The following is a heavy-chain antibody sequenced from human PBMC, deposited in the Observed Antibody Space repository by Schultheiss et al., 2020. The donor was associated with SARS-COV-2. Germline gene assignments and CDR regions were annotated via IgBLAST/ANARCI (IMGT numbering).Heavy chain of an antibody. CDR1: GYSFTNYW. CDR2: IYPDASDI. Sequence: GESLKISCKGSGYSFTNYWIAWVRQMPGKGLEWMGIIYPDASDIKYSPSFQGLVTISADKSISTAYLQWSSLKASDTAMYYCARQSPYNYGYNWFDPWGQGTLVTVSS. D-gene: IGHD5-24*01. V-gene: IGHV5-51*01. J-gene: IGHJ5*02. CDR3: ARQSPYNYGYNWFDP.